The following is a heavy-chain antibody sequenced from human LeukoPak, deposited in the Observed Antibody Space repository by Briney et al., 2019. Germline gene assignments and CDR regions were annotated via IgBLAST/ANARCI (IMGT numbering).Heavy chain of an antibody. Sequence: ASVKVSCKASGYTFTSYYIHWVRQAPGQGLEWMGIINPSGGSTDYAQKFQGRVTVTRDTSTSTVYMELSSLRSEDTAVYYCAREGYYDSGGHDAFDIWGQGTMVTVSS. CDR3: AREGYYDSGGHDAFDI. CDR1: GYTFTSYY. V-gene: IGHV1-46*01. CDR2: INPSGGST. D-gene: IGHD3-22*01. J-gene: IGHJ3*02.